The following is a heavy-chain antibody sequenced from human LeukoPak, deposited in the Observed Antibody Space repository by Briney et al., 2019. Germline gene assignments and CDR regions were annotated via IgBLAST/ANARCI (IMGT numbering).Heavy chain of an antibody. J-gene: IGHJ4*02. D-gene: IGHD4-17*01. V-gene: IGHV3-23*01. CDR3: AKERALVYGACDY. Sequence: PGGSLRLSCTASGFTFSSHAMSWVRQAPGKGLEWVSTVSGSGHTTYYADSVKGRFTISRDTSKNTLYLQMNSLRAEDTALYYCAKERALVYGACDYWGQGTLVTVSS. CDR2: VSGSGHTT. CDR1: GFTFSSHA.